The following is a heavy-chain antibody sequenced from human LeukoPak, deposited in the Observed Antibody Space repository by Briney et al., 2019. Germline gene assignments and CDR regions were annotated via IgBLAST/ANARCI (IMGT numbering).Heavy chain of an antibody. J-gene: IGHJ3*02. Sequence: GGSLRLSCAASGFTFSEYGMNWVRQAPGKGLEWVSHIVGVGGTTYYADSVEGRFTISRDNSKNILYLQMNSLRVEDTAVFYCAKDSVARNGVYDAFDIWGQGTMVTVSS. CDR3: AKDSVARNGVYDAFDI. CDR1: GFTFSEYG. V-gene: IGHV3-23*01. CDR2: IVGVGGTT. D-gene: IGHD2-8*01.